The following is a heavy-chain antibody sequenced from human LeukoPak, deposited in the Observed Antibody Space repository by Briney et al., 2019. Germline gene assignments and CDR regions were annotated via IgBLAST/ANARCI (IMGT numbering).Heavy chain of an antibody. CDR1: GGSISSGSYY. Sequence: SETLSLTCTVSGGSISSGSYYWSWIRQPAGKGLEWIGRIYTSGSTNYNPSLKSRVTISVDTSKNQFSLKLSSVTAADTAVCYCGICHQGGDYYDIPYAFYIWGQGKMVTVSS. J-gene: IGHJ3*02. D-gene: IGHD3-22*01. CDR2: IYTSGST. V-gene: IGHV4-61*02. CDR3: GICHQGGDYYDIPYAFYI.